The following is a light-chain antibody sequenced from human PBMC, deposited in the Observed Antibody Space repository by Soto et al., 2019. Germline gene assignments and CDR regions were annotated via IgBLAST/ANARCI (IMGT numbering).Light chain of an antibody. CDR2: GAS. J-gene: IGKJ1*01. V-gene: IGKV3-15*01. Sequence: ETVLTQSPGTLRLSPGERATLSCRASHSVSSSYLTWYQQRPGQPPRLLIYGASTRAAIIPARFSGSGSGTEFTLTISSLQSEDFAVYYCQQYNKWPRTFGQGTKVEIK. CDR3: QQYNKWPRT. CDR1: HSVSSSY.